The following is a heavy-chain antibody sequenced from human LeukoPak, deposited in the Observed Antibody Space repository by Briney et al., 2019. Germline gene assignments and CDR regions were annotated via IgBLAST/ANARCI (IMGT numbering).Heavy chain of an antibody. CDR2: ISAYNGNT. Sequence: ASVKVSCKASGYTFTSYCISWVRQAPGQGLEGMGWISAYNGNTNYAQKLQGRVTMTTDTSTSTAYMELRSLRSDDTAVYYCARDHSAYSSSWYGYWGQGTLVTVSS. CDR3: ARDHSAYSSSWYGY. CDR1: GYTFTSYC. J-gene: IGHJ4*02. D-gene: IGHD6-13*01. V-gene: IGHV1-18*01.